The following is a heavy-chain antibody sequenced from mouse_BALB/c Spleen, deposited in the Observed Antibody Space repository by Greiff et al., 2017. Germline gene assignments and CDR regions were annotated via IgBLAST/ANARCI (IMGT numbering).Heavy chain of an antibody. J-gene: IGHJ2*01. V-gene: IGHV1-69*02. CDR1: GYTFTSYW. D-gene: IGHD2-10*02. Sequence: VHVKQPGAELVKPGASVKLSCKASGYTFTSYWMHWVKQRPGQGLEWIGEIVPSDSYTNYNQKFKGKATLTVDKSSSTAYMQLSSLTSEDSAVYYCARWYGNYLYYFDYWGQGTTLTVSS. CDR2: IVPSDSYT. CDR3: ARWYGNYLYYFDY.